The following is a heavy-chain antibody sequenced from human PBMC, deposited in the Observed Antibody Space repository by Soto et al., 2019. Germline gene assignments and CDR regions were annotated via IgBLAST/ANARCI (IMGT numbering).Heavy chain of an antibody. V-gene: IGHV3-23*01. CDR2: IGESGTPT. Sequence: GGSLRLSCAASGFTFSIYAMKWVRQAPGKGLEWVSLIGESGTPTYYADSVKGRFTISRDNSGNTLFLEMYSLRAEDTAVYYCARYIPGVRYSGMDVWGQGTTVTVSS. D-gene: IGHD2-21*01. CDR1: GFTFSIYA. J-gene: IGHJ6*02. CDR3: ARYIPGVRYSGMDV.